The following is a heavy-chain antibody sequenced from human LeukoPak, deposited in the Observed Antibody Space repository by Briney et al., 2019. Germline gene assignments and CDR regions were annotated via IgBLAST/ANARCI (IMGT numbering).Heavy chain of an antibody. CDR1: GYSFTSYW. CDR2: IYPGDSDT. Sequence: GESLKISCKGSGYSFTSYWIGWVRQMPGKGLEWMGIIYPGDSDTRYSPSFQGQVTISADKSISTAYLQWSSLKVSDTAMYYCARHPVNTKSSSPAFYMDVWGKGTTVTVSS. J-gene: IGHJ6*03. V-gene: IGHV5-51*01. D-gene: IGHD6-13*01. CDR3: ARHPVNTKSSSPAFYMDV.